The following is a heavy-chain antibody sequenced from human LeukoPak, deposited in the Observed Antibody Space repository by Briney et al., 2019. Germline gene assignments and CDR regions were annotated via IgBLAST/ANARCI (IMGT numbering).Heavy chain of an antibody. CDR2: IKQDGSEK. Sequence: GGSLRLSCAASGFTFSSYWMSWVRQAPGKGLEWAANIKQDGSEKYYVDSVKGRFTISRDNSKNTLYLQMNSLRAEDTAVYYCAKGGSSGYFYYYFDYWGQGTLVTVSS. CDR1: GFTFSSYW. J-gene: IGHJ4*02. D-gene: IGHD3-22*01. CDR3: AKGGSSGYFYYYFDY. V-gene: IGHV3-7*01.